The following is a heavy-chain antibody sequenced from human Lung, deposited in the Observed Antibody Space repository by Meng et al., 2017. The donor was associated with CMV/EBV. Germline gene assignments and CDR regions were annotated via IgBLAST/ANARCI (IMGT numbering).Heavy chain of an antibody. CDR1: GFTFSSYA. V-gene: IGHV3-30-3*01. CDR2: ISYDGSNK. D-gene: IGHD6-19*01. CDR3: ARLAGGSGSEG. J-gene: IGHJ4*02. Sequence: GGSXRPXCAASGFTFSSYAMHWVRQAPGKGLEWVAVISYDGSNKYYADSVKGRFTISRDDSKNTLYLQMNSLRAEDTAVYYCARLAGGSGSEGWGQGTLVTVSS.